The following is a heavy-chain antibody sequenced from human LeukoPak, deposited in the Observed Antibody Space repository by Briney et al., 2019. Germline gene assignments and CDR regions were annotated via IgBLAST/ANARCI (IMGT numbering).Heavy chain of an antibody. CDR1: GYTFTGYY. CDR3: ARDLDSSSWSRTYYYYMDV. J-gene: IGHJ6*03. CDR2: INPNSGGT. D-gene: IGHD6-13*01. Sequence: APVKVSCKASGYTFTGYYMHWVRQAPGQGLEWMGWINPNSGGTKYAQKFQGRVTMTRDTSISTAYMELSRLRSDDTAVYYCARDLDSSSWSRTYYYYMDVWGKGTTVTVSS. V-gene: IGHV1-2*02.